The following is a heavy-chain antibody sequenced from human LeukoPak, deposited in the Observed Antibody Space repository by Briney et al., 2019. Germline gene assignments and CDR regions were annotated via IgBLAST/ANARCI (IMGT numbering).Heavy chain of an antibody. J-gene: IGHJ5*02. Sequence: PSQTLSLTCTVSGGSISSGDYYWSWIRQPPGKGLEWIGYIYYSGSTYYNPSLKSRVTISVDTSKNQFSLKLSSVTAADTAVYYCARETTVRCSGGSCSAIRWFDPWGQGTLVTVSS. D-gene: IGHD2-15*01. CDR2: IYYSGST. CDR3: ARETTVRCSGGSCSAIRWFDP. V-gene: IGHV4-30-4*08. CDR1: GGSISSGDYY.